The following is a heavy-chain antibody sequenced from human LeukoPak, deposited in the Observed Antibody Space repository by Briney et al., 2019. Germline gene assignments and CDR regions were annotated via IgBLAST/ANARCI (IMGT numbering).Heavy chain of an antibody. CDR2: ISWNSGSI. CDR3: AKDMGSSGSPEFDY. Sequence: GGSLRLSCAASGFTFDDYAMHWVRQAPGKGLEWFPGISWNSGSIGYADSVKGRFTISRDDAKNSLYLQMNSLRAEDTALYYCAKDMGSSGSPEFDYWGQGTLVTVSS. D-gene: IGHD1-26*01. V-gene: IGHV3-9*01. CDR1: GFTFDDYA. J-gene: IGHJ4*02.